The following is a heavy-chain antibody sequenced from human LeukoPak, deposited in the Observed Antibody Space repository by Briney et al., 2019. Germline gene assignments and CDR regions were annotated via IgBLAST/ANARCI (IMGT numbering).Heavy chain of an antibody. CDR3: ARDRGYSSSFILDY. Sequence: ASVKVSCKASGYTFTGSFIHWVRQAPGQGPESMGWVNPNSGGTSTGYTQKFQGRVTMTRDTSISTAYMELSRLRSDDTAVYYCARDRGYSSSFILDYWGQGTLVTVSS. J-gene: IGHJ4*02. CDR2: VNPNSGGT. V-gene: IGHV1-2*02. CDR1: GYTFTGSF. D-gene: IGHD6-6*01.